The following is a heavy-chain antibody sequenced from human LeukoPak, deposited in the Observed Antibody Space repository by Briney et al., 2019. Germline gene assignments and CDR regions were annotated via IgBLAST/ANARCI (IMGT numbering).Heavy chain of an antibody. CDR1: GGSISSSSYY. D-gene: IGHD2-21*02. CDR3: ARHGIVVVTPDDAFDI. J-gene: IGHJ3*02. Sequence: SETLSLTCTVSGGSISSSSYYWGWIRQPPGKGPEWIGSIYYSGSTYYNPSLKSRVTISVDTSKNQFSLKLSSVTAADTAVYYCARHGIVVVTPDDAFDIWGQGTMVAVSS. CDR2: IYYSGST. V-gene: IGHV4-39*01.